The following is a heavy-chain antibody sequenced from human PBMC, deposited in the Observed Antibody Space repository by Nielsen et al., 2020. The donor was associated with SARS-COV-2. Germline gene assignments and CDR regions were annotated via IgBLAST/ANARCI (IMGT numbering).Heavy chain of an antibody. CDR2: ISWDGGSI. D-gene: IGHD3-3*01. J-gene: IGHJ6*03. V-gene: IGHV3-43*01. Sequence: GESLKISCAASGFTFDDYTMHWVRQAPGKGLEWVSLISWDGGSIYYADSVKGRFTISRDNAKNSLYLQMNSLRAEDTAVYYCARDPSAGFMRSDPGVVGNYYYYYMDVWGKGTTVTVSS. CDR1: GFTFDDYT. CDR3: ARDPSAGFMRSDPGVVGNYYYYYMDV.